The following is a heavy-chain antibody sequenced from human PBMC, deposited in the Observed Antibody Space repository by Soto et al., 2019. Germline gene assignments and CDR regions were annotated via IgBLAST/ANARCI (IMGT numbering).Heavy chain of an antibody. Sequence: SETLSLTCAVYGGSFSGYYWSWIRQPPGKGLEWIGEINHSGSTNYNPSLKSRVTISVDTSKNQFSLKLSSVTAADTAVYYCARAGRSNIVVVPAAISGRFGPWGQGTLVTVSS. J-gene: IGHJ5*02. CDR3: ARAGRSNIVVVPAAISGRFGP. CDR1: GGSFSGYY. V-gene: IGHV4-34*01. CDR2: INHSGST. D-gene: IGHD2-2*01.